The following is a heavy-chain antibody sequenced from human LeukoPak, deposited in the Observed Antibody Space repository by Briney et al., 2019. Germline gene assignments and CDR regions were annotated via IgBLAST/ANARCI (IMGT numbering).Heavy chain of an antibody. J-gene: IGHJ4*02. CDR2: ISAYNGNT. D-gene: IGHD2-21*02. CDR1: GYSFTSYG. Sequence: GASVTVSCKASGYSFTSYGISWVRQAPGQGLEWMGWISAYNGNTNYAQKLQGRVTMTTDTSTSTAYMELRSLRSDDTAVYYCARDPALDCGGDCYSFGLDYWGQGTLVTVSS. V-gene: IGHV1-18*04. CDR3: ARDPALDCGGDCYSFGLDY.